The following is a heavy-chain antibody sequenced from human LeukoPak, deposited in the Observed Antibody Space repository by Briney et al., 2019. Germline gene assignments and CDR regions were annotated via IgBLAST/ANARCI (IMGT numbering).Heavy chain of an antibody. CDR3: VRDLGGRSGH. CDR2: INEDGSTT. CDR1: GFTFSSNW. Sequence: GGSLRLSCAASGFTFSSNWMHWVRQAPGKGLVWVSRINEDGSTTNYADSVKGRSTIFRDNVKNTLYLQMNSLRAEDTAVYYCVRDLGGRSGHWGQGTLVTVSS. J-gene: IGHJ4*02. V-gene: IGHV3-74*01. D-gene: IGHD1-26*01.